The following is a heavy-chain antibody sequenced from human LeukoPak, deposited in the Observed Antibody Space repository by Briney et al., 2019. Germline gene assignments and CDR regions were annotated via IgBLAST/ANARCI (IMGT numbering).Heavy chain of an antibody. J-gene: IGHJ3*02. D-gene: IGHD2/OR15-2a*01. CDR2: ISSSSSYI. V-gene: IGHV3-21*01. CDR1: GFTFSSYS. CDR3: AKPLSDSVGAFDI. Sequence: GGSLRLSCAASGFTFSSYSMNWVRQAPGKGLEWVSSISSSSSYIYYADSVKGRSTISRDNAKNSLYLQMNSLRAEDTAVYYCAKPLSDSVGAFDIWGQGTMVTVSS.